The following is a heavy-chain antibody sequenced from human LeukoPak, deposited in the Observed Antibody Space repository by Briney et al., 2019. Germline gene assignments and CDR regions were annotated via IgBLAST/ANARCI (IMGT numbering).Heavy chain of an antibody. J-gene: IGHJ4*02. V-gene: IGHV4-38-2*02. Sequence: PSETLSLTCSVSGYSISRCYHWACVRPPPGKVLEWIGSVHHSGATYYTPSLNSRLTISADTSKNQFSLKMDSVTAADTAVDYCARINCNPDYWGQGTLVSVSS. D-gene: IGHD1-1*01. CDR1: GYSISRCYH. CDR3: ARINCNPDY. CDR2: VHHSGAT.